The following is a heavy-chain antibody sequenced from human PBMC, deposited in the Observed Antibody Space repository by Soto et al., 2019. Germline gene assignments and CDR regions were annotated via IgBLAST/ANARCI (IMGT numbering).Heavy chain of an antibody. CDR3: ARDAPIAAAVNWFDP. CDR1: GYTFTGYY. CDR2: INPNSGGT. Sequence: GASVKVSCKASGYTFTGYYMHWVRQAPGQGLEWMGWINPNSGGTNYAQKFQGRVTMTRDTSISTAYMELSRLRSDDTAVYYCARDAPIAAAVNWFDPWGQGTLVTVSS. D-gene: IGHD6-25*01. V-gene: IGHV1-2*02. J-gene: IGHJ5*02.